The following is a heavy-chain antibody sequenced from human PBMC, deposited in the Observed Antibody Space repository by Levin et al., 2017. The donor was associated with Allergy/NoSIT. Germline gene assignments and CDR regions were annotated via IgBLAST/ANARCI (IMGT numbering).Heavy chain of an antibody. CDR3: ARVRWIAAAFMDY. V-gene: IGHV4-39*07. Sequence: SETLSLTCTVSGGSISSSSYYWGWIRQPPGKGLEWIGSIYYSGSTYYNPSLKSRVTISVDTSKNQFSLKLSSVTAADTAVYYCARVRWIAAAFMDYWGQGTLVTVSS. CDR2: IYYSGST. D-gene: IGHD6-13*01. J-gene: IGHJ4*02. CDR1: GGSISSSSYY.